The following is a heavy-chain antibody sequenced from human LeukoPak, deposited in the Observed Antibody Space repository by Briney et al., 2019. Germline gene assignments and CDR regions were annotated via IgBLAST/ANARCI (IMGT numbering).Heavy chain of an antibody. CDR1: GGSISSSSYY. CDR3: ASLIDCSGGSCYVFDY. V-gene: IGHV4-39*01. CDR2: IYYSGST. Sequence: PSETLSLTCTVSGGSISSSSYYWGWIRPPPGKGLKWIGSIYYSGSTYYYPSLKRRVTISVDTSKNQFSLKLSSVTAADTAVYYCASLIDCSGGSCYVFDYWGQGTLLTVSS. D-gene: IGHD2-15*01. J-gene: IGHJ4*02.